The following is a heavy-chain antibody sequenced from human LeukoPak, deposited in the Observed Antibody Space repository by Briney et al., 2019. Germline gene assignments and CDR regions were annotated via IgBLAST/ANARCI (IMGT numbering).Heavy chain of an antibody. CDR2: INPSGGST. Sequence: ASVKVSCKASGYAFTSYYMHWVRQAPGQGLEWMGIINPSGGSTSYAQKFQGRVTMTRDTSISTAYMELSRLRSDDTAVYYCVRIVDIVAAAEGYFDYWGQGTLVTVSS. D-gene: IGHD5-12*01. CDR1: GYAFTSYY. J-gene: IGHJ4*02. V-gene: IGHV1-46*01. CDR3: VRIVDIVAAAEGYFDY.